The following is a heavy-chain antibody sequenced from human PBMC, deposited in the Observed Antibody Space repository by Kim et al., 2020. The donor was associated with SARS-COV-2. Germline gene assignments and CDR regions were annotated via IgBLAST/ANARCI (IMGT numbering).Heavy chain of an antibody. CDR1: GGSFSGYY. J-gene: IGHJ6*02. V-gene: IGHV4-34*01. CDR3: ARFHGSSSSPPLGMDV. Sequence: SETLSLTCAVYGGSFSGYYWSWIRQPPGKGLEWIGEINHSGSTNYNPSLKSRVTISVDTSKNQFSLKLSSVTAADTAVYYCARFHGSSSSPPLGMDVWGQGTTVTVSS. D-gene: IGHD6-6*01. CDR2: INHSGST.